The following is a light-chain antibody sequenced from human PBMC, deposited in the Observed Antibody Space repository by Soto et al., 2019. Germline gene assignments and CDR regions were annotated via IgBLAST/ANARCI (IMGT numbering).Light chain of an antibody. CDR1: GSNIGTNT. CDR2: RTD. J-gene: IGLJ3*02. V-gene: IGLV1-44*01. CDR3: TAGDGSLDGRV. Sequence: QSALTQPPSASGTPGQRVTISCSGSGSNIGTNTVNWYQQLPGTAPKLLIYRTDQRPAGIPDRFSGSKSGTSAALDISGLQSDDEADYYCTAGDGSLDGRVFGGGTKLTVL.